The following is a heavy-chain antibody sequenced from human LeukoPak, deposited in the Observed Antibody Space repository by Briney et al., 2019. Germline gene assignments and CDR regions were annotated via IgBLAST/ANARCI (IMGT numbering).Heavy chain of an antibody. Sequence: QSGGSLRLSCAASGFTFSSYSMNWLRQAPGKGLEWVSYISSSSSTIYYADSVKGRFTISRDNAKNSLYLQMNSLRAEDTAVYYCARDVSSRTSHAFDIWGQGTMVTVSS. J-gene: IGHJ3*02. CDR3: ARDVSSRTSHAFDI. D-gene: IGHD2-2*01. CDR2: ISSSSSTI. CDR1: GFTFSSYS. V-gene: IGHV3-48*01.